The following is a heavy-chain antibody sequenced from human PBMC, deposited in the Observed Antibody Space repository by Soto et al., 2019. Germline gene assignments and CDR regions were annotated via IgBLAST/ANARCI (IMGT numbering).Heavy chain of an antibody. V-gene: IGHV1-46*04. CDR1: GYTFTSYY. Sequence: QVQLVQSGAEVKKPGASVKVSCKASGYTFTSYYMHWVRQAPGQGLEWMGIINPSGGSTSYAQKLQGRVTMTRDTATSTVYMELISLRSEDTAVYYCARDLSKAAAFATDAFDIWGQGTMVTVSS. CDR3: ARDLSKAAAFATDAFDI. J-gene: IGHJ3*02. CDR2: INPSGGST. D-gene: IGHD6-25*01.